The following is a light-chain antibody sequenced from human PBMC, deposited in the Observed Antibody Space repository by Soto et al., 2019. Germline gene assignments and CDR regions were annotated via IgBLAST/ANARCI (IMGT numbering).Light chain of an antibody. Sequence: EIVLTQSQATLSLSPGERATLSCRASQSIGSSLAWYQQKPGQAHRLLIYDASNRATGIPARFSGSGSGTDFTLTNSSLETEDFAVYYCQLRNNWRPTWTFGQGTKVESK. V-gene: IGKV3-11*01. J-gene: IGKJ1*01. CDR1: QSIGSS. CDR3: QLRNNWRPTWT. CDR2: DAS.